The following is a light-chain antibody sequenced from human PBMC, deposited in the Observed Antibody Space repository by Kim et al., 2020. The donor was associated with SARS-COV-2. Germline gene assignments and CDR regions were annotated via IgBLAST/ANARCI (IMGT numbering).Light chain of an antibody. CDR3: MQGRHWPWT. CDR2: KVS. V-gene: IGKV2-30*02. Sequence: DVVMTQSPLSLPVTLGQPASISCRSSQSLVHSDGDTYLNWFHQRPGQSPRRLIYKVSNRDSGAPDRFSGSGSGTDFTLKSSRVEAEDVGVYYCMQGRHWPWTFGQGTKVDIK. CDR1: QSLVHSDGDTY. J-gene: IGKJ1*01.